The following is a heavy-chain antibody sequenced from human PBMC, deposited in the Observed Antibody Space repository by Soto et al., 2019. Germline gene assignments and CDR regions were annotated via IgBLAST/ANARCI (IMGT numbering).Heavy chain of an antibody. D-gene: IGHD2-2*01. J-gene: IGHJ5*01. CDR1: GYTVRRYG. CDR3: ARDPSEGRVGNWFES. CDR2: ISSSTSYV. V-gene: IGHV3-21*06. Sequence: EVQLVESGGGLVKPGGSRRLSCAASGYTVRRYGMNWLRQAPGKGLEWVASISSSTSYVYYADSVKGRFSTSRDNAKNILFLEMYALRTEDTAVYYCARDPSEGRVGNWFESWGQGTLVTVSS.